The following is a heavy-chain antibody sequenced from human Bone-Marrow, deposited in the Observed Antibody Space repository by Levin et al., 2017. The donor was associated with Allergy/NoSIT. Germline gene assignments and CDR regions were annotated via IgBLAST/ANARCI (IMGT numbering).Heavy chain of an antibody. Sequence: GGSLRLSCAASGFTFSSYGMHWVRQAPGKGLEWVAVISYDGSNKYYADSVKGRFTISRDNSKNTLYLQMNSLRAEDTAVYYCAKVDCSSTSCLSYYDDYGMDVWGQGTTVTVSS. J-gene: IGHJ6*02. V-gene: IGHV3-30*18. CDR1: GFTFSSYG. CDR2: ISYDGSNK. D-gene: IGHD2-2*01. CDR3: AKVDCSSTSCLSYYDDYGMDV.